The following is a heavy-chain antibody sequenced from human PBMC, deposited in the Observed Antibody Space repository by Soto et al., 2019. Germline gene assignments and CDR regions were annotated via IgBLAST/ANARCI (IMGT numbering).Heavy chain of an antibody. D-gene: IGHD3-3*01. Sequence: ASVKVSCKASGYTFTSYAMHWVRQAPGQRLEWMGWINAGNGNTKYSQKFQGRVTITRDTSASTAYMELSSLRSEDTAVYYCAREGPGSPYDFWSGYSLDVWGQGTTVTVSS. CDR1: GYTFTSYA. CDR3: AREGPGSPYDFWSGYSLDV. V-gene: IGHV1-3*01. J-gene: IGHJ6*02. CDR2: INAGNGNT.